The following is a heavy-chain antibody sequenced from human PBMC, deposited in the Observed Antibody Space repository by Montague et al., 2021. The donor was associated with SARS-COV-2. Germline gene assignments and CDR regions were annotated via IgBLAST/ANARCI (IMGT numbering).Heavy chain of an antibody. V-gene: IGHV4-59*08. J-gene: IGHJ3*02. CDR2: ISDSGST. Sequence: SETLSLTCTVSGGSISSFYWSWFRQPPGKGLEWIGYISDSGSTNYNPSLTSRVTMSVDTSKNQSSLKLSSVTAADTAVYYCARFPTSYYYDSKAAPATPDAFDIWGQGTMVTVSS. D-gene: IGHD3-22*01. CDR1: GGSISSFY. CDR3: ARFPTSYYYDSKAAPATPDAFDI.